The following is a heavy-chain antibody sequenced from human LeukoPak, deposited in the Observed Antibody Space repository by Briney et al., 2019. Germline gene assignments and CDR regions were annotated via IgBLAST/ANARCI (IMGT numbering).Heavy chain of an antibody. D-gene: IGHD2-21*02. J-gene: IGHJ4*02. CDR2: IYYNGNT. CDR3: ARLLETFDY. V-gene: IGHV4-59*04. CDR1: GGSISSYY. Sequence: SETLSLTCTVSGGSISSYYWSWIRQPPGKGLEWIGNIYYNGNTYYNPSLKSRVAMSVDTSKNQFSLKLSSVTAADTAVYFCARLLETFDYWGQGTLVTVSS.